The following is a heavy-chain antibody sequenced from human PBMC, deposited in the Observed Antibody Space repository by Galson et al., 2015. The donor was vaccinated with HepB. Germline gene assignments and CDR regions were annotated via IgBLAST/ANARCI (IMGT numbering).Heavy chain of an antibody. CDR1: EFTFSSYS. CDR2: ITGGGGSI. D-gene: IGHD3-16*01. V-gene: IGHV3-48*01. CDR3: ASVHTGGF. Sequence: SLRLSCAASEFTFSSYSMNWVRQAPGKGLEWLSYITGGGGSIYYADSVRGRFTISRDNAKNSLYLQMNSLRVEDTAVYYCASVHTGGFWGQGTLVTVSS. J-gene: IGHJ4*02.